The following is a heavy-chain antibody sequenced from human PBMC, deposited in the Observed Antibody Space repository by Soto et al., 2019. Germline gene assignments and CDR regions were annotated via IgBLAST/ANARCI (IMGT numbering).Heavy chain of an antibody. J-gene: IGHJ5*02. D-gene: IGHD5-12*01. Sequence: QLQLQESGPGLVKPSETLSLTCTVSGGSISSSSYYWGWIRQPPGKGLEWIGSIYYSGSTYYNPSLKSRVTISVDTSKNQFSLKLSSVTATDTAVYYCARDGYNYVGGPTSPWGQGTLVTVSS. CDR2: IYYSGST. V-gene: IGHV4-39*02. CDR1: GGSISSSSYY. CDR3: ARDGYNYVGGPTSP.